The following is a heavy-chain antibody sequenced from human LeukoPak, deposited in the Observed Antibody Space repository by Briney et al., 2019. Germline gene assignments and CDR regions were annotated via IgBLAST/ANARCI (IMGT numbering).Heavy chain of an antibody. J-gene: IGHJ4*02. CDR2: INPNSGGT. D-gene: IGHD6-13*01. V-gene: IGHV1-2*02. CDR3: ARVRAGEAFYSSTGPHDY. Sequence: ASVKVSCKASGYTFTGYYMHWVRQAPGQGLEWMGWINPNSGGTNYAQKFQGRVTMTRDASISTAYMELSRLRSDDTAVYYCARVRAGEAFYSSTGPHDYWGQGTLVTVSS. CDR1: GYTFTGYY.